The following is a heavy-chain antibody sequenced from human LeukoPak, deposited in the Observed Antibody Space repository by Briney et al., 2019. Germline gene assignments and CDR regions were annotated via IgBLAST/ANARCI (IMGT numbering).Heavy chain of an antibody. CDR3: ARGVGYGDYSLDY. Sequence: SETLSLTCAVYGGSFSGYYWSWIRQPPGKGLEWIGEINHSGSTNYNPSLKSRVTISVDTSKNQFSLELSSVTAADTAVYYCARGVGYGDYSLDYWGQGTLVTVSS. CDR2: INHSGST. CDR1: GGSFSGYY. D-gene: IGHD4-17*01. J-gene: IGHJ4*02. V-gene: IGHV4-34*01.